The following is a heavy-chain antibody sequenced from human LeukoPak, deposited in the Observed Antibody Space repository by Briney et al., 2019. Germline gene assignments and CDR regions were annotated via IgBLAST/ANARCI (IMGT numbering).Heavy chain of an antibody. D-gene: IGHD5-18*01. CDR2: IYYSGST. J-gene: IGHJ4*02. CDR3: ARDQGGYSYGFFDY. CDR1: GGSISSGDYY. V-gene: IGHV4-30-4*08. Sequence: SQTLSLTCTVSGGSISSGDYYWSWIRQPPGKGLEWIGYIYYSGSTYYNPSLKSRVTISVDTSKNQFSLKLSSVTAADTAVYYCARDQGGYSYGFFDYWGQGTLVTVSS.